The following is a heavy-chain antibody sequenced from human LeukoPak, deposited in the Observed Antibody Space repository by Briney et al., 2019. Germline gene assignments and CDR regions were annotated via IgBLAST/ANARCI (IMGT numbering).Heavy chain of an antibody. CDR1: GFTFSTYN. Sequence: GSLRLSCEASGFTFSTYNMNWVRQAPGKRLEWIGEINHSGSTNYNPSLKSRVTISVDTSKNQFSLKLSSVTAADTAVYYCAREDGDYVNYWGQGTLVTVSS. J-gene: IGHJ4*02. D-gene: IGHD4-17*01. CDR3: AREDGDYVNY. V-gene: IGHV4-34*01. CDR2: INHSGST.